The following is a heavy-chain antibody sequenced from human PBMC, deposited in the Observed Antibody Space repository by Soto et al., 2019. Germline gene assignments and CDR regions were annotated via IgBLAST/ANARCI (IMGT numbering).Heavy chain of an antibody. V-gene: IGHV3-23*01. CDR2: ISVSGGIT. Sequence: EVQLLESGGGLVQPGGSLRLSCAASGITLSSYAMSWVRQAPGKGLEWVSGISVSGGITYYADSVKGRFTIARDNSKRTVFLQMNSLRAEDTAVYYCTKGGYSYVHIDYWGQGTLVTVPS. J-gene: IGHJ4*02. D-gene: IGHD5-18*01. CDR1: GITLSSYA. CDR3: TKGGYSYVHIDY.